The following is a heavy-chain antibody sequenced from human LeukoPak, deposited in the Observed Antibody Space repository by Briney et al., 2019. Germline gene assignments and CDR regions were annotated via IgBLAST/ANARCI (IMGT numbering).Heavy chain of an antibody. J-gene: IGHJ4*02. CDR2: IYYSGST. CDR3: ARGYCSSTSCYFKSTHPFDY. D-gene: IGHD2-2*01. V-gene: IGHV4-59*08. CDR1: GGSISSYY. Sequence: SETLPLTCTVSGGSISSYYWSLIRQPPGKGLEWIGYIYYSGSTNYNPSPKSRVTISVDTSKNQFSLKLSSVTAADTAVYYCARGYCSSTSCYFKSTHPFDYWGQGTLVTVSS.